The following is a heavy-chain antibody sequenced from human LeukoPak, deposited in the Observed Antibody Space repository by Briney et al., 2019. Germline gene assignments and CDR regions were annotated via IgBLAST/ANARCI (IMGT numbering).Heavy chain of an antibody. CDR1: GGTFSSYA. CDR2: INPSGGST. D-gene: IGHD3-10*01. J-gene: IGHJ4*02. V-gene: IGHV1-46*01. Sequence: ASVKVSCKASGGTFSSYAISWVRQAPGQGLEWMGIINPSGGSTSYAQKFQGRVTMTRDTSTGTVYMELSSLRSEDTAVYYCARDRAAGVRGALSLDYWGQGTLVTVSS. CDR3: ARDRAAGVRGALSLDY.